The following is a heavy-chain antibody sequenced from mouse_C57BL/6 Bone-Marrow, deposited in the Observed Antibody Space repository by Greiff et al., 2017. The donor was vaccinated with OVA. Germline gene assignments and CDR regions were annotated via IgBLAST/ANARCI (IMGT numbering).Heavy chain of an antibody. CDR3: AREGYDGTAQDYFDY. Sequence: QVQLQQPGAELVKPGASVKLSCKASGYTFTSYWMHWVKQRPGRGLERIGRIDPNSGGTKYNEKFKSKATLTVDKPSSTAYMQLSSLTSEDSAVYYCAREGYDGTAQDYFDYWGQGTTLTVSS. D-gene: IGHD2-3*01. V-gene: IGHV1-72*01. CDR2: IDPNSGGT. CDR1: GYTFTSYW. J-gene: IGHJ2*01.